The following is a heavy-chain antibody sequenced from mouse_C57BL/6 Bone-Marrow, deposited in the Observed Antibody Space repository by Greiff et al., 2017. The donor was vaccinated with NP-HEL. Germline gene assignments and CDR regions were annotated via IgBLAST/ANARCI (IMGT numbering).Heavy chain of an antibody. J-gene: IGHJ2*01. D-gene: IGHD1-1*01. CDR1: GFTFSSYA. CDR3: TRDSPYYYGSHYFDY. V-gene: IGHV5-9-1*02. CDR2: ISSGGDYI. Sequence: EVQLQESGEGLVKPGGSLKLSCAASGFTFSSYAMSWVRQTPEKRLEWVAYISSGGDYIYYADTVKGRFTISRDNARNTLYLQMSSLKSEDTAMYYCTRDSPYYYGSHYFDYWGQGTTLTVSS.